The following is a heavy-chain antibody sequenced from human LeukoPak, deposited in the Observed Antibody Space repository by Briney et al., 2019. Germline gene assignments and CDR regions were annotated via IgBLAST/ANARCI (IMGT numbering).Heavy chain of an antibody. Sequence: ASVKVSCKASGYTFTSYYMHWVRQAPGQGLEWMGIINPSGGTTIYAQKFQGRVTMTRDMSTSTVYMELSSLRSEDTAVYYCVRFREYYYMDVWGKGTTVTVSS. D-gene: IGHD1-26*01. CDR3: VRFREYYYMDV. CDR2: INPSGGTT. V-gene: IGHV1-46*01. J-gene: IGHJ6*03. CDR1: GYTFTSYY.